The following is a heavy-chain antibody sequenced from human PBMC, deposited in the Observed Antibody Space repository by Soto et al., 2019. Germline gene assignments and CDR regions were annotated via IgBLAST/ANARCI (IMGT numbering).Heavy chain of an antibody. V-gene: IGHV1-18*04. Sequence: AAVQVSCKASGYTFSNYDISWVRQAPGQGLEWMGWTSVYNGNTDYAQKLQGRVTMTTDTSTSKDYMELRSLRSDDTAIYYCARRIRQELIDYWGQGTLVTVSS. J-gene: IGHJ4*02. D-gene: IGHD6-13*01. CDR3: ARRIRQELIDY. CDR2: TSVYNGNT. CDR1: GYTFSNYD.